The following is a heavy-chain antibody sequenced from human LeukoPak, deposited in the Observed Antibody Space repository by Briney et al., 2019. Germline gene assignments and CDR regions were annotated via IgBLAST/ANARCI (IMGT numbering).Heavy chain of an antibody. J-gene: IGHJ4*02. V-gene: IGHV3-23*01. Sequence: RGSLRLSCAASGLTISNYAMSWVRQAPGKGVEWVSAAAGSGGTTDSADSVKGRFTISRDNSKNTLYLQMNSLRAEDTAVYYCAKDRGGGFDYWGQGTLVTVSS. CDR3: AKDRGGGFDY. D-gene: IGHD3-10*01. CDR2: AAGSGGTT. CDR1: GLTISNYA.